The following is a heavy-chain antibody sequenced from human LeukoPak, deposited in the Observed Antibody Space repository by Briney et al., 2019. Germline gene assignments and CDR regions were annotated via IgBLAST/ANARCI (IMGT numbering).Heavy chain of an antibody. CDR3: ATQLRYIDWLPLGY. CDR1: GFTFSSYG. V-gene: IGHV3-33*01. Sequence: GGSLRLSCAASGFTFSSYGMHWVRQAPGKGLEWVAVIWYDGSNKYYADSVKGRFTISRDNSKNTLYLQMNSLRAEDTAVYYCATQLRYIDWLPLGYWGQGTLVTVSS. D-gene: IGHD3-9*01. CDR2: IWYDGSNK. J-gene: IGHJ4*02.